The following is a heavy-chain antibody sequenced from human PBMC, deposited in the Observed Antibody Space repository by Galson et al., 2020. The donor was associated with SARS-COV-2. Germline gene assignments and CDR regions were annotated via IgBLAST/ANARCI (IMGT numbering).Heavy chain of an antibody. J-gene: IGHJ4*02. Sequence: GGSLRLSCAASGFSFSDNYIDWVRQAPGKGLEWDGRLRDKANYYTTEYAPSMRGRFTISRDDSKNSAFLEMSSLKTEDTAVYYCTTLWFSRWGQGTLVSVSS. CDR3: TTLWFSR. D-gene: IGHD3-10*01. CDR2: LRDKANYYTT. CDR1: GFSFSDNY. V-gene: IGHV3-72*01.